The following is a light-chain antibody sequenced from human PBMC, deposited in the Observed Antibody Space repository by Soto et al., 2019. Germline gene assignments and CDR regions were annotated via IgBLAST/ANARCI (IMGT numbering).Light chain of an antibody. CDR3: QQVTSFPLT. V-gene: IGKV1D-12*01. J-gene: IGKJ4*01. Sequence: DIQMTQSPSSVSASVGDRVTITCRASQGISSYLDWYQQKPGKAPKLLIYAASSLQGGVPSRFSCSGSGTDFTLTISSLQPEDCAIYYCQQVTSFPLTFGGGTKVEIK. CDR1: QGISSY. CDR2: AAS.